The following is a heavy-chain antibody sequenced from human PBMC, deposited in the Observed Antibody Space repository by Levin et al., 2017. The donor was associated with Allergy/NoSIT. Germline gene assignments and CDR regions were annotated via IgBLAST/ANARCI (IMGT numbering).Heavy chain of an antibody. D-gene: IGHD3-9*01. V-gene: IGHV3-30-3*01. CDR1: GFTFSSYA. J-gene: IGHJ6*02. Sequence: SCAASGFTFSSYAMHWVRQAPGKGLEWVAVISYDGSNKYYADSVKGRFTISRDNSKNTLYLQMNSLRAEDTAVYYCARHLDYDILTGYNYGMDVWGQGTTVTVSS. CDR3: ARHLDYDILTGYNYGMDV. CDR2: ISYDGSNK.